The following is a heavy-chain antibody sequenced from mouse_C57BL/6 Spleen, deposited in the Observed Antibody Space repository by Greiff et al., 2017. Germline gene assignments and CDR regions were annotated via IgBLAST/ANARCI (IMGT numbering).Heavy chain of an antibody. Sequence: EVQLQQSGAELVRPGASVKLSCTASGFNIKDYYMHWVKQRPEQGLEWIGRIDPEDGDTEYAPKFQGKATMTADTSSNTAYLQLSSLTSEDTAVYYCTTYGSRYYAMDYWGQGTSVTVSS. J-gene: IGHJ4*01. CDR3: TTYGSRYYAMDY. D-gene: IGHD1-1*01. CDR1: GFNIKDYY. CDR2: IDPEDGDT. V-gene: IGHV14-1*01.